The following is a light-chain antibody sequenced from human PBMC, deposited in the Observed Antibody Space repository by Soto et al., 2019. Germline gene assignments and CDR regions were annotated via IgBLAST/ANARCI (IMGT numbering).Light chain of an antibody. J-gene: IGKJ1*01. V-gene: IGKV3-11*01. Sequence: EIVLTQSPATLSLSPGERATLSCRVSQSISSYLAWYQQKPGQAPRLLIYDGSNRATGIPARFSGSGYRTDFTLTISSLEPEDVAVYYCQQRTDWLWTFGQGTKVQMK. CDR2: DGS. CDR3: QQRTDWLWT. CDR1: QSISSY.